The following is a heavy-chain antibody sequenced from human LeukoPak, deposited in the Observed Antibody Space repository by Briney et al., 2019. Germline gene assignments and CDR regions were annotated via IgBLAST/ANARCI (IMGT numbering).Heavy chain of an antibody. V-gene: IGHV4-34*01. CDR1: GGSFSGYY. CDR2: INHSGST. CDR3: ARDLYYYDSGASAFDI. J-gene: IGHJ3*02. D-gene: IGHD3-22*01. Sequence: SETLSLTCAVYGGSFSGYYWSWIRQPPGKGLEWIGEINHSGSTNYNPSLKSRVTISVDTSKNQFSLKLSSVTAADTAVYYCARDLYYYDSGASAFDIWGQGTMVTASS.